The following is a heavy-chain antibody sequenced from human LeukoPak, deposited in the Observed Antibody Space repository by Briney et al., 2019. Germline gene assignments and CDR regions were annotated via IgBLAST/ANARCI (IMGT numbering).Heavy chain of an antibody. CDR3: ARRTGGTGNFDY. CDR2: IYYSGST. V-gene: IGHV4-59*08. Sequence: ASETLSLTCTVSGGSISSYYWSWIRQPPGKGLEWIGYIYYSGSTNYNPSLKSRVTISIDTSKNQFSLKLSSVTAADTAVYYCARRTGGTGNFDYWGQGTLVTVSS. J-gene: IGHJ4*02. CDR1: GGSISSYY. D-gene: IGHD1-26*01.